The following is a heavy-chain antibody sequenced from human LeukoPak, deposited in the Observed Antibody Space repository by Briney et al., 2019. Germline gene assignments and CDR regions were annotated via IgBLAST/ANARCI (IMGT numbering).Heavy chain of an antibody. J-gene: IGHJ4*02. Sequence: GGSLRLSCAASGFTFSSYGMSWVRQAPGKGLEWVSAISGSGGSTYYADSVKGRFTISRDNSKNTLYLQMNSLRAEDTAVYYCAKGRGKRPVGRLDYWGQGTLVTVSS. CDR1: GFTFSSYG. CDR2: ISGSGGST. V-gene: IGHV3-23*01. D-gene: IGHD1-26*01. CDR3: AKGRGKRPVGRLDY.